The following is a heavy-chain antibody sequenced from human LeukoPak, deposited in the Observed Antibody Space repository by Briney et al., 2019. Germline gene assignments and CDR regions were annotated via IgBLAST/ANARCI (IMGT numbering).Heavy chain of an antibody. Sequence: PGGSLRLSCAASGFTFDDYAMHWVRQAPGKGLEWVSGISWNSGSIGYADSVKGRFTISRDNAKNSLYLQMNSLRAEDTALYYCAKAVAAAGPEYWGQGTLVTVSS. CDR2: ISWNSGSI. CDR1: GFTFDDYA. V-gene: IGHV3-9*01. J-gene: IGHJ4*02. CDR3: AKAVAAAGPEY. D-gene: IGHD6-13*01.